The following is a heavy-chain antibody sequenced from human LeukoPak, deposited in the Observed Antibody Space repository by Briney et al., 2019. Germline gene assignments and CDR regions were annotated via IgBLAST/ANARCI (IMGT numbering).Heavy chain of an antibody. Sequence: SETLSLTCSVSGGSISGGVYSWNWIRQHPGKGLEWLGYIFSSGHSYYNPSLKSRLSISVDTSTNQFSLKLRSVPAADAAVYYCARDRGDLTVAGHFDSWGQGTLVTVSS. CDR3: ARDRGDLTVAGHFDS. J-gene: IGHJ4*02. CDR1: GGSISGGVYS. CDR2: IFSSGHS. V-gene: IGHV4-31*03. D-gene: IGHD6-19*01.